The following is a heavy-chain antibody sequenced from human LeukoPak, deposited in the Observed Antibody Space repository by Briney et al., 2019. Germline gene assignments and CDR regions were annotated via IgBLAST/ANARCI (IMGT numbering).Heavy chain of an antibody. CDR2: ISAYNGNT. J-gene: IGHJ4*02. D-gene: IGHD3-22*01. CDR1: GYTFTSYG. CDR3: AREPKYYYDSSGYY. Sequence: GASVKVSCKASGYTFTSYGISWVRQAPGQGLEWMGWISAYNGNTNYAQKLQGRVTMTTDTSTSTAYMELRSLRSDDTAVYYCAREPKYYYDSSGYYWGQGTLVTVSS. V-gene: IGHV1-18*01.